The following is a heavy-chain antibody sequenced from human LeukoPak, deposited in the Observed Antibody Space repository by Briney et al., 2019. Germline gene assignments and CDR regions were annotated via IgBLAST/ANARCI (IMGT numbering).Heavy chain of an antibody. D-gene: IGHD4-17*01. CDR1: GGSISSCGYY. J-gene: IGHJ3*02. CDR2: IYYSGST. V-gene: IGHV4-31*03. CDR3: ARNYGDYTGYAFDI. Sequence: SETLSLTCTVSGGSISSCGYYWSWIRQHPGKGLEWIGYIYYSGSTYYNPSLKSRVTISVDTSKNQFSLKLSSVTAADTAVYYCARNYGDYTGYAFDIWGQGTMVTVSS.